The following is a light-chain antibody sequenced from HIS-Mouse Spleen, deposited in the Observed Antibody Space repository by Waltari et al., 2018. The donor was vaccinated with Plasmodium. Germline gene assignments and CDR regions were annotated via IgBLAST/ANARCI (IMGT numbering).Light chain of an antibody. V-gene: IGLV3-10*01. J-gene: IGLJ3*02. CDR3: YSTDSSGNHRV. Sequence: SYELTQPPSVSVSPGQTARITCSGDALPKKYAYWYQQKSGQAPVLVIYEDSKRPSGRPERFAGSSSGTMATLTISGAQVEEEADYYCYSTDSSGNHRVFGGGTKLTVL. CDR2: EDS. CDR1: ALPKKY.